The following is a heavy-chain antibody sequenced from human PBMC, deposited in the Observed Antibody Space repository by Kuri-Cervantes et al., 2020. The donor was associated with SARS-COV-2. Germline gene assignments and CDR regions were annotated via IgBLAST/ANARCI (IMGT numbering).Heavy chain of an antibody. Sequence: SETLSLTCTVSGGSISLTSYHWGWIRQSPGKELEWIGSIYYNGNTYYNPSLQSRVSMSVDMSKNQFSLQLNSVTAADSGVYFCARQRGRLRFSKWSTEYFSSWGQGTLVTVSS. D-gene: IGHD3-3*01. J-gene: IGHJ5*02. V-gene: IGHV4-39*01. CDR1: GGSISLTSYH. CDR2: IYYNGNT. CDR3: ARQRGRLRFSKWSTEYFSS.